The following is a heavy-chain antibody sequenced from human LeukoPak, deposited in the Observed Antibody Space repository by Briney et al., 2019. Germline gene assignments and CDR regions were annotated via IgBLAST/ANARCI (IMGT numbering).Heavy chain of an antibody. CDR1: VGSISSSSYY. CDR3: ARRYCSGGSCYSDNWFDP. CDR2: IYYSGST. J-gene: IGHJ5*02. D-gene: IGHD2-15*01. Sequence: SETLSLTCTVSVGSISSSSYYWGWIRQPPGKGLEWIGSIYYSGSTYYNPSLKSRVTISVDTSKNQFSLKLSSVTAADTAVYYCARRYCSGGSCYSDNWFDPWGQGTLVTVSS. V-gene: IGHV4-39*01.